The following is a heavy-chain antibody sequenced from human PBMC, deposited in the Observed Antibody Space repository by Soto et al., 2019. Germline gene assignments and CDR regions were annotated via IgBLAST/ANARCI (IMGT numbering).Heavy chain of an antibody. CDR2: MFYSGLT. J-gene: IGHJ6*02. V-gene: IGHV4-39*01. D-gene: IGHD2-15*01. Sequence: KPSETLSLTCIVSGYSVISSDYYWAWIRQPPGKGLEWIGSMFYSGLTYYNPSLKSRVTLSVDTSKNQFSVRLNSVTAADTAVHYCAPLSVSLSGPYGIHVWGQGTTVTVSS. CDR1: GYSVISSDYY. CDR3: APLSVSLSGPYGIHV.